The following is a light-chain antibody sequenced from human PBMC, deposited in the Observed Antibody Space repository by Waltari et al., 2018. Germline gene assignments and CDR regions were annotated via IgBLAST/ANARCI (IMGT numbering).Light chain of an antibody. CDR2: GAS. CDR3: QQYNRWPPLT. Sequence: EVVMTQSPAALSVSPGERVTLPCKASQNIDNNLAWYQQKPGQNPRLLIYGASTRATGVPARFSGSGSGTEFTLTISSLQSEDCSVFYCQQYNRWPPLTFGGGTKVEIK. V-gene: IGKV3-15*01. J-gene: IGKJ4*01. CDR1: QNIDNN.